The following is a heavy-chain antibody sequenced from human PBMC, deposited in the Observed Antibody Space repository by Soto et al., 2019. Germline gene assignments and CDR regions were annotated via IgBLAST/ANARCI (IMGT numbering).Heavy chain of an antibody. CDR2: INAGNGNT. D-gene: IGHD3-22*01. CDR3: ARVDDSSGYYQYYFDY. CDR1: GYTFTSYA. J-gene: IGHJ4*02. Sequence: ASVKDSCKASGYTFTSYAMHWVRQAPGQRLEWMGWINAGNGNTKYSQKFQGRVTITRDTSASTAYMELSSLRSEDTAVYYCARVDDSSGYYQYYFDYWGQGTLVTVSS. V-gene: IGHV1-3*01.